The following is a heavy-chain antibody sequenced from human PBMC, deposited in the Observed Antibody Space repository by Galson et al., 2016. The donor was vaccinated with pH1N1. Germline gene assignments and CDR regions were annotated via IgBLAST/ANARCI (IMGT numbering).Heavy chain of an antibody. CDR2: VSWNSGSI. Sequence: SLRLSCAASGFTFDDYAMYWVRQAPGKGLEWVSGVSWNSGSIGYADSVKGRFTISRDNAKNSLYLQMNSLRAEDTALYYCAKVCGYSYGPFEYWGQGTLVTVSS. CDR3: AKVCGYSYGPFEY. V-gene: IGHV3-9*01. J-gene: IGHJ4*02. D-gene: IGHD5-18*01. CDR1: GFTFDDYA.